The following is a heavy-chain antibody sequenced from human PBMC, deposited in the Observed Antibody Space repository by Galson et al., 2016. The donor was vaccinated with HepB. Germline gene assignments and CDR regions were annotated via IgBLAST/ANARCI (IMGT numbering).Heavy chain of an antibody. CDR3: VREYCHGGGCYGFET. CDR1: GDSVSNDRW. Sequence: SETLSLTCTVSGDSVSNDRWWNWVRQTPGKGLEWIGQIYGYVYTHTNYNPSLKSRVTISLDKSKNRISLSLSSVTAADTARYFCVREYCHGGGCYGFETWGRGTLVAVSS. J-gene: IGHJ5*02. CDR2: IYGYVYT. D-gene: IGHD2-15*01. V-gene: IGHV4-4*02.